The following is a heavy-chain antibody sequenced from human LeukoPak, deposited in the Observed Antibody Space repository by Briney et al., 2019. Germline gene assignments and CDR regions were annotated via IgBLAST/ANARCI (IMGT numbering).Heavy chain of an antibody. D-gene: IGHD3-22*01. CDR3: ARPRVERYYDRSGSFDY. CDR1: GYTFTDYY. V-gene: IGHV1-46*01. Sequence: ASVKVSCKASGYTFTDYYMHWVRPAPGQGLEWMGIINPSAGSTTYAQKFQGGVTLTRDTSTSTVYMELSSLRSGDTAVYYCARPRVERYYDRSGSFDYWGQGALVTVSS. CDR2: INPSAGST. J-gene: IGHJ4*02.